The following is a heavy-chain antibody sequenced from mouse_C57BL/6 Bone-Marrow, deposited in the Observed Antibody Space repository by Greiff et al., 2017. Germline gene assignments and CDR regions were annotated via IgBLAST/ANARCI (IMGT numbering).Heavy chain of an antibody. Sequence: VKLMESDAELVKPGASVKISCKVSGYTFTDHTIHWMKQRPEQGLEWIGYIYPRDGSTTYNEKFQGKATLTADKSSSTAYMQLNSLTSEDSAVYFCARGGCAGNHSDYWGQGTTLTVSS. V-gene: IGHV1-78*01. CDR1: GYTFTDHT. CDR3: ARGGCAGNHSDY. D-gene: IGHD2-1*01. J-gene: IGHJ2*01. CDR2: IYPRDGST.